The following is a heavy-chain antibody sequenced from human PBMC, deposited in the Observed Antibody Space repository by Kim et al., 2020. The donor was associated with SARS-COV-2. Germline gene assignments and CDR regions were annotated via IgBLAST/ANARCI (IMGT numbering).Heavy chain of an antibody. CDR2: IYPGDSDT. CDR3: ARKYYYGSGTKNYYNYYGMDV. CDR1: GYSFTSYW. V-gene: IGHV5-51*01. Sequence: GESLKISCKGSGYSFTSYWIGWVRQMPGKGLEWMGIIYPGDSDTTYSPSFQGQVTISADKSISTAYLQWSSLKASDTAMYYCARKYYYGSGTKNYYNYYGMDVWGQGTTVTISS. D-gene: IGHD3-10*01. J-gene: IGHJ6*02.